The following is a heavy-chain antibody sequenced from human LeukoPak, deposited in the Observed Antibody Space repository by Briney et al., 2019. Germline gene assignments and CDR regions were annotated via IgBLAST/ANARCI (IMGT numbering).Heavy chain of an antibody. Sequence: SETLSLTCTDSGGSISDYFWSWIRQPPGKGLEWIEYIHYSGSTNGNPSLKSRVTISVDTSKNQFSLKLSSVTAADTSVYYCARQLSLSEALNAFGIWGQRTLVTVS. V-gene: IGHV4-59*08. D-gene: IGHD2-8*01. J-gene: IGHJ3*02. CDR2: IHYSGST. CDR3: ARQLSLSEALNAFGI. CDR1: GGSISDYF.